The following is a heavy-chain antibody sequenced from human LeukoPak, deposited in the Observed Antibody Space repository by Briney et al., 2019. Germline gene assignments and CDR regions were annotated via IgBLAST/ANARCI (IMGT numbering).Heavy chain of an antibody. CDR2: IYYSGST. J-gene: IGHJ5*02. CDR3: ARGDYGGYRWLFDP. V-gene: IGHV4-59*01. CDR1: GSSISSYY. Sequence: SETLSLTCTVSGSSISSYYWSWIRQTPGKGLEWIGYIYYSGSTNHNPSLKSRVTISVDTSKNQFSLKLSSVTAADTAVYYCARGDYGGYRWLFDPWGQGALVTVSS. D-gene: IGHD4-17*01.